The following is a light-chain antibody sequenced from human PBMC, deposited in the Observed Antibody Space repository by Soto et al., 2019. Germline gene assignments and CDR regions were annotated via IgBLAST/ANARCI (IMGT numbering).Light chain of an antibody. CDR1: SSNIGAGYD. CDR2: GNS. CDR3: QSYDSSLSVV. V-gene: IGLV1-40*01. J-gene: IGLJ2*01. Sequence: QSVLTQPPSVSGAPGQRVTISCTGRSSNIGAGYDVHWYQQLPGTAPKLLIYGNSNRPSGVPDRFSGSKSGTPASLAITGLQAEDEADYYCQSYDSSLSVVFGGGTKLTVL.